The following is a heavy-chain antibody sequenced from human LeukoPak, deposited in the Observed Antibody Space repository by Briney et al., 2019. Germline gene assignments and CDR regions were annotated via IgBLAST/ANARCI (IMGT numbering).Heavy chain of an antibody. CDR3: AKDPVYYYDSSGYYYGDY. CDR1: GFTFSSYA. Sequence: GGSLRLSCAASGFTFSSYAMSWVRQAPGKGLEWVSAISGSGGSTYYADSVKGRFTISRDNSKNTLYLQMNSLRAEDTAVYYCAKDPVYYYDSSGYYYGDYWGHGTLVTVSS. D-gene: IGHD3-22*01. J-gene: IGHJ4*01. V-gene: IGHV3-23*01. CDR2: ISGSGGST.